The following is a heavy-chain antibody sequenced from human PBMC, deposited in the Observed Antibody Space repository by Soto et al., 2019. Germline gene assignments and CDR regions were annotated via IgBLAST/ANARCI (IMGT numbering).Heavy chain of an antibody. CDR3: ARSSYSSGWYPRNSYGMDV. J-gene: IGHJ6*02. D-gene: IGHD6-19*01. CDR2: INHSGST. Sequence: SETLSLTCAVYGGSFSGYYWSWIRQPPGKGLEWIGEINHSGSTNYNPSLKSRVTISVDTSKNQFSLKLSSVTAADAAVYYCARSSYSSGWYPRNSYGMDVWGQGTTVTVSS. CDR1: GGSFSGYY. V-gene: IGHV4-34*01.